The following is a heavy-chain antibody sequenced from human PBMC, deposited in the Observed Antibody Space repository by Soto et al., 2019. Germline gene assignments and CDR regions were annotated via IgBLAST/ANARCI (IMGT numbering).Heavy chain of an antibody. CDR3: ARGQRDGYNYDAFDI. CDR2: IYYSGST. Sequence: QVQLQESGPGLVKPSQTLSLTCTVSGGSISSGGYYWSWIRQHPGKALGWIGYIYYSGSTYYNPSLKSRVTISVDTSKNQFSLKLSSVTAADTAVYYCARGQRDGYNYDAFDIWAKGQWSPSLQ. J-gene: IGHJ3*02. D-gene: IGHD5-12*01. CDR1: GGSISSGGYY. V-gene: IGHV4-31*03.